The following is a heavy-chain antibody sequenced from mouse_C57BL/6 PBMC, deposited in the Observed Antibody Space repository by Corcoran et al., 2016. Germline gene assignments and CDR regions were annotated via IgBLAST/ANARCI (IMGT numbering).Heavy chain of an antibody. CDR1: GYTFTDYY. CDR3: ARRYGSSYWYFDV. J-gene: IGHJ1*03. CDR2: INPNNGGT. D-gene: IGHD1-1*01. Sequence: EVQLQQSGPELVKPGASVKIACKASGYTFTDYYRNWVKQSHGKSLEWMGDINPNNGGTSYNQKFKGKATLTVDKSSSTAYMELRSLTSEDAAVYYCARRYGSSYWYFDVWGTGTTVTVSS. V-gene: IGHV1-26*01.